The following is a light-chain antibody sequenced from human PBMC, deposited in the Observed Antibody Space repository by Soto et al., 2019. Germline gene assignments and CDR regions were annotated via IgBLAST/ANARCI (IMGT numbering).Light chain of an antibody. Sequence: QPVLTQPPSASGTPGQRVTISCSGRSSNIGSNTVNWYQQLPGTAPKLLIDSHNQRPSGVPDRFSGSKSGTSASLAISGLQSEDEADYFCASWDDSLNGVLFGGGTKVTVL. V-gene: IGLV1-44*01. CDR2: SHN. CDR1: SSNIGSNT. CDR3: ASWDDSLNGVL. J-gene: IGLJ2*01.